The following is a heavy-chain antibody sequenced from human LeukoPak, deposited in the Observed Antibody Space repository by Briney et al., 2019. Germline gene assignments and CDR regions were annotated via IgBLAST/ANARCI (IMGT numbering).Heavy chain of an antibody. J-gene: IGHJ4*02. CDR2: ISGSGGST. CDR1: GFTFSSYA. D-gene: IGHD3/OR15-3a*01. CDR3: AKGWTGYHPPYYFDY. V-gene: IGHV3-23*01. Sequence: GGSLRLSCAASGFTFSSYAMSWVRQAPGKGLDWVSAISGSGGSTYYTDSVKGRFTISRDNSKNTLYLQMNSLRAEDTAVYYCAKGWTGYHPPYYFDYWGQGTLVTVSS.